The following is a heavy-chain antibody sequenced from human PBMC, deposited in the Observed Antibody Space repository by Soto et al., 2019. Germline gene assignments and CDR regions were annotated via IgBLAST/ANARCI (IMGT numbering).Heavy chain of an antibody. CDR3: AKDNSPYSGYNSFDY. V-gene: IGHV3-23*01. CDR1: GFTFSSYV. CDR2: ISGSGTNT. J-gene: IGHJ4*02. D-gene: IGHD5-12*01. Sequence: EVRLLESGGGLIQPGGSLRLSCAASGFTFSSYVMSWVRQAPGTGLEWVSGISGSGTNTYYADSVKGRFTISRDNSKNTLCLQMTSLRAEDTAEYYCAKDNSPYSGYNSFDYWGEGTLVTVSS.